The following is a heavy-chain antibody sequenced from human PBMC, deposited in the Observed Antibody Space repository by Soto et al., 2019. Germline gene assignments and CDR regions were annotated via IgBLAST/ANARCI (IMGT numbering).Heavy chain of an antibody. D-gene: IGHD3-3*01. Sequence: SETLSLTCAVYGGSFSGYYWSWIRQPPGKGLEWIGEINHSGSTNYNPSLKSRVTISVDTSKNQFSLKLNSVTAADTAVYYCARFYDFWSGYSATDHGMDVWGQGTTVTVSS. J-gene: IGHJ6*02. CDR3: ARFYDFWSGYSATDHGMDV. CDR1: GGSFSGYY. CDR2: INHSGST. V-gene: IGHV4-34*01.